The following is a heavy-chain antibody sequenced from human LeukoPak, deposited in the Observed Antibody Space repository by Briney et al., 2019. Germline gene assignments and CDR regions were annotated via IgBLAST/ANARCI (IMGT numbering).Heavy chain of an antibody. CDR1: GFTFSDYY. D-gene: IGHD6-13*01. CDR3: ARGFIAAAGLVGYFQH. J-gene: IGHJ1*01. CDR2: ISSSGSII. V-gene: IGHV3-11*01. Sequence: GGSLRLSCAASGFTFSDYYMSWIRRAPGKGLEWVSYISSSGSIIYYADSVKGRFTISRDNAKNSLYLQMNSLRAEDIAVYYCARGFIAAAGLVGYFQHWGQGTLVTVSS.